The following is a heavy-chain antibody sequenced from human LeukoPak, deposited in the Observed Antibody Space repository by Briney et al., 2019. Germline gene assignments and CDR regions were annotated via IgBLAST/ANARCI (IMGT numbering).Heavy chain of an antibody. J-gene: IGHJ4*02. V-gene: IGHV3-7*01. CDR2: IKEDGSQK. CDR3: ARDQGPFYGSGRLFDY. CDR1: GFTFTTYW. Sequence: GGSLRLSCEASGFTFTTYWMSWVRQAPGRGLEWVASIKEDGSQKTYVDSVKGRFTISRDNAKNSLYLQMNSLRAEDTAVYYCARDQGPFYGSGRLFDYWGQGTLVTVSS. D-gene: IGHD3-10*01.